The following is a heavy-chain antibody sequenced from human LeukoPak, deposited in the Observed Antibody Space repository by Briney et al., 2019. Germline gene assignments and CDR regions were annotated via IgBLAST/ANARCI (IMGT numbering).Heavy chain of an antibody. D-gene: IGHD6-6*01. CDR3: ARSVPSIAAPKGY. CDR1: GYTFTGYY. V-gene: IGHV1-2*02. Sequence: ASVKVSCKASGYTFTGYYMHWVRQAPGPGLEWMGWINPNSGGTNYAQKFQGRVTMTRDTSISTAYMELSRLRSDDTAVYYCARSVPSIAAPKGYWGQGTLVTVSS. J-gene: IGHJ4*02. CDR2: INPNSGGT.